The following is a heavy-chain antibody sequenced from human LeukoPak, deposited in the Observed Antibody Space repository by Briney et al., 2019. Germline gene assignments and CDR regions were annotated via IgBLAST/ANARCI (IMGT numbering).Heavy chain of an antibody. CDR1: GYTFTSYY. J-gene: IGHJ5*02. Sequence: ASVKVSCKASGYTFTSYYMHWVRQAPGQGLEWMGIINPSGGSTSYAQKFQGRVTMTRDTSTSTVYMELSSLRSEDTAVYYCARDLDDYGDYLNWFDPWGQGTLVTVSS. CDR3: ARDLDDYGDYLNWFDP. V-gene: IGHV1-46*01. D-gene: IGHD4-17*01. CDR2: INPSGGST.